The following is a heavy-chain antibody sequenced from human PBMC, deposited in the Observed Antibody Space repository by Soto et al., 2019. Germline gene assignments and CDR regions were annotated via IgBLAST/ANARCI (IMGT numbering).Heavy chain of an antibody. CDR3: ARSYRPLDTAMVILYRGHIHHANWFDP. CDR1: GDSVSSNSAA. Sequence: PSQTLSLTCAISGDSVSSNSAAWNWIRQSPSRGLEWLGRTYYRSKWYNDYTVSVKSRITINPDTSKNQYSLQLNSVTPEYTAVYYCARSYRPLDTAMVILYRGHIHHANWFDPWGQGTLVTVSS. J-gene: IGHJ5*02. D-gene: IGHD5-18*01. V-gene: IGHV6-1*01. CDR2: TYYRSKWYN.